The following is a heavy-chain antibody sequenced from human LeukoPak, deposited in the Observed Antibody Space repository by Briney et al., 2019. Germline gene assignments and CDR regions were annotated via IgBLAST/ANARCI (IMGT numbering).Heavy chain of an antibody. CDR2: INWNGGST. Sequence: GGSLRLSCAASGFTFDDYGMSWVRQVPGKGLEWVSGINWNGGSTGNADSVKGRFTISRDNAKNSLYLQMNSLRGEDTALYYCAKDRAAGGHYYMDVWGEGTTVTVSS. J-gene: IGHJ6*03. V-gene: IGHV3-20*04. D-gene: IGHD6-13*01. CDR1: GFTFDDYG. CDR3: AKDRAAGGHYYMDV.